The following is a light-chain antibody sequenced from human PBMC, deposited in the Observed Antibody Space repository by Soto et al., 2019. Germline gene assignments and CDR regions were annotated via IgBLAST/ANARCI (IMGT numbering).Light chain of an antibody. J-gene: IGLJ1*01. Sequence: QSVLTQPPSVSGAPGQRVTISCTGSGPNIGSGYDRHWYQQLPGTAPKVVIYANNNRPSGVPHRFSGSKSGTSASLAITGLQAEDEADYYCQSYGSTRRSSGFGTGTKLTLL. CDR3: QSYGSTRRSSG. CDR1: GPNIGSGYD. V-gene: IGLV1-40*01. CDR2: ANN.